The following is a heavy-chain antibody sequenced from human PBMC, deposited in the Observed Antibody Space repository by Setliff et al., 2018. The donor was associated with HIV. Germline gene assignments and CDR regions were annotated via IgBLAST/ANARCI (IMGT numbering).Heavy chain of an antibody. D-gene: IGHD3-22*01. J-gene: IGHJ4*02. CDR1: GWSISSGFF. Sequence: SETLSLTCTVSGWSISSGFFWGWIRQPPGTGLEFTGSIYHTGSTNYSPSLRSRVTISVDTSRNQFSLDLTSVTAADTAFYDCARHRRYDSSGYRPYYFDYWGPGTLVTVSS. CDR2: IYHTGST. CDR3: ARHRRYDSSGYRPYYFDY. V-gene: IGHV4-38-2*02.